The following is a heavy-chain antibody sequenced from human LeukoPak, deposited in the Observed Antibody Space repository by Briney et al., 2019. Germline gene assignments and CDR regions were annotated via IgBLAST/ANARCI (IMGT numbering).Heavy chain of an antibody. J-gene: IGHJ4*02. CDR3: ARDQGSRIQLWYEGFDY. CDR2: IYSGGST. D-gene: IGHD5-18*01. Sequence: GGSLRLSCAASGFTVSSNYMSWVRQAPGKGLEWVPVIYSGGSTYYADSVKGRFTISRDNSKNTLYLQMNSLRAEDTAVYYCARDQGSRIQLWYEGFDYWGQGTLVTVSS. CDR1: GFTVSSNY. V-gene: IGHV3-66*01.